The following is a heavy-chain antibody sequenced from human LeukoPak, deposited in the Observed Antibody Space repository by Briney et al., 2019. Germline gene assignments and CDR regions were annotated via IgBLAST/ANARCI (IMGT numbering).Heavy chain of an antibody. Sequence: GGSLRLSCAASGFTFSSYSMNWVCQAPGKGLEWVSYISSSSSTIYYADSVKGRFTISRDNAKNSLYLQMNSLRAEDTAVYYCARDFPYSNYVVDYWGQGTLVTVSS. V-gene: IGHV3-48*01. CDR2: ISSSSSTI. D-gene: IGHD4-11*01. CDR1: GFTFSSYS. J-gene: IGHJ4*02. CDR3: ARDFPYSNYVVDY.